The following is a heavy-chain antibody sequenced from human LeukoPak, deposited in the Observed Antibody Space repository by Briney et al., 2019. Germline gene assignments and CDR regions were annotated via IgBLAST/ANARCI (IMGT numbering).Heavy chain of an antibody. CDR3: ARARGPNRRTMTLDY. CDR1: GFTFSSYA. V-gene: IGHV3-30*04. D-gene: IGHD3-22*01. J-gene: IGHJ4*02. CDR2: ISYDGSNK. Sequence: PGRSLRLSCAASGFTFSSYAMHWVRQAPGKGLEWVAVISYDGSNKYYADSVKGRFTISRDNSKNTLYLQMNSLRAEDTAVYYCARARGPNRRTMTLDYWGQGTLVTVSS.